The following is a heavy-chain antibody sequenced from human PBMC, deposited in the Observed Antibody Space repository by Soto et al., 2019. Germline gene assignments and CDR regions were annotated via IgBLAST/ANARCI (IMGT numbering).Heavy chain of an antibody. CDR1: GGSVSSGSYD. D-gene: IGHD3-3*01. CDR3: ARDVWSGYVDY. J-gene: IGHJ4*02. Sequence: PSGTLSLACTVSGGSVSSGSYDWSWIRQPPGKGLEWIGYIYYSGSTNYNPSLKSRVTISVDTSKNQFSLKLSSVTAADTAVYYCARDVWSGYVDYCGQGTLLTVSS. V-gene: IGHV4-61*01. CDR2: IYYSGST.